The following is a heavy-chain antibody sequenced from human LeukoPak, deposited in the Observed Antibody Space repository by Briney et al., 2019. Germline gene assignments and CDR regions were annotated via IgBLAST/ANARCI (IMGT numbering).Heavy chain of an antibody. Sequence: GGSLRLSCAASGFTFSSYGMSWVRQAPGKGLEWVSAISGSGGRTYYADFVKGRFTISRDNSKNTLFLQMNSLRADDTAVYYCARVTSGITGGTYYYYYMDVWGKGTTVTVSS. CDR1: GFTFSSYG. J-gene: IGHJ6*03. V-gene: IGHV3-23*01. D-gene: IGHD6-13*01. CDR2: ISGSGGRT. CDR3: ARVTSGITGGTYYYYYMDV.